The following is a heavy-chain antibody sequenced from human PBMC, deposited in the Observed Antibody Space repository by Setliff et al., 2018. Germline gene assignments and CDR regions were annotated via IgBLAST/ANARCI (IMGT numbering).Heavy chain of an antibody. D-gene: IGHD2-21*02. CDR2: IWNDGSTK. CDR1: GYTFTGYY. Sequence: SCKASGYTFTGYYMHWVRQAPGKGLEWVALIWNDGSTKFYGDSVKGRFTISRDNSKNTLYLQMDTLRAEDTAVYYCARNWATAQHYYYGMDVWGQGTTVTVSS. CDR3: ARNWATAQHYYYGMDV. V-gene: IGHV3-33*01. J-gene: IGHJ6*02.